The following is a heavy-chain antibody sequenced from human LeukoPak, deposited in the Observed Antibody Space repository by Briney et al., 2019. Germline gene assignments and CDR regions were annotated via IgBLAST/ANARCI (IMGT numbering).Heavy chain of an antibody. CDR3: AREAYSSGRAGCFDY. CDR2: IGTDVRTT. CDR1: GFTFSNYA. J-gene: IGHJ4*02. D-gene: IGHD6-25*01. V-gene: IGHV3-64*01. Sequence: GGSLRLSCAASGFTFSNYAMHWVRQAPGKGLEYVSAIGTDVRTTLYAKSVKDRFTISRDNSKSTLYLQMDSLRVEDMAVYYCAREAYSSGRAGCFDYWGRGTLVTVSS.